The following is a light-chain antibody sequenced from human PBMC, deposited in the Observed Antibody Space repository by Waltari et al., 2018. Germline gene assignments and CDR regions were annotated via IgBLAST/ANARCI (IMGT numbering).Light chain of an antibody. CDR2: DAS. V-gene: IGKV3-11*01. J-gene: IGKJ1*01. Sequence: EIVLTQSPATLTLSPGERATLSCRASQSVSNYLAWYQQKPGQAPRLLSYDASNRATGIPARFGGSGSGTDFTLTISSLEPEDFAVYYCQHRSNRRTFGQGTKVEIK. CDR3: QHRSNRRT. CDR1: QSVSNY.